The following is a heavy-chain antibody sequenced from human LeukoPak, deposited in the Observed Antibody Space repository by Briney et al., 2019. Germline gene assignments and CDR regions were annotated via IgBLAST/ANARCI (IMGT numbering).Heavy chain of an antibody. CDR1: GFTFTNYW. Sequence: GGSLRLSCAASGFTFTNYWMNWLRQAPGKGLEWVANIKQDGSAKNYVDSVKGRFTISRDNAKNSLYLQMNSLRAEDTAVYYCARDATMVPLYYYYYMDVWGKGTTVTVSS. D-gene: IGHD3-10*01. V-gene: IGHV3-7*01. CDR2: IKQDGSAK. J-gene: IGHJ6*03. CDR3: ARDATMVPLYYYYYMDV.